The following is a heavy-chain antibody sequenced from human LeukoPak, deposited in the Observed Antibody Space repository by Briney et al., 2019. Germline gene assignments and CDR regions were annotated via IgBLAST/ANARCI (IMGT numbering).Heavy chain of an antibody. Sequence: SETLSLTCAVYGDSFSGYYWSWIRQSPGTGLEWIGEVNDRGTTNYNPNLKSRVTISVVTSSNQFSLKLTSVTAADTAIYFCATRRGGPYPYYFDHWDQGALVTVSS. J-gene: IGHJ4*02. CDR3: ATRRGGPYPYYFDH. V-gene: IGHV4-34*01. D-gene: IGHD2-15*01. CDR1: GDSFSGYY. CDR2: VNDRGTT.